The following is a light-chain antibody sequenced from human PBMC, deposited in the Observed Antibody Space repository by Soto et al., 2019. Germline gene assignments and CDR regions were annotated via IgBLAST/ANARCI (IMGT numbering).Light chain of an antibody. Sequence: DIQMTQSPSTLSASVGDRVTITCRASQSISRWLAWYQQKPGKAPKLRIYDAYNLESGVPPTYSGSGYRTESPLVLSSLQPDDLATYSYQLYKSYYQAFCRGTKVLLK. CDR2: DAY. V-gene: IGKV1-5*01. CDR3: QLYKSYYQA. J-gene: IGKJ1*01. CDR1: QSISRW.